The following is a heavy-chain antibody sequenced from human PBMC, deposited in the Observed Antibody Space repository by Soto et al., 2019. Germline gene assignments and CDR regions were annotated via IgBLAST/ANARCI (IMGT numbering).Heavy chain of an antibody. CDR2: ISYDGSNK. D-gene: IGHD1-1*01. Sequence: QVQLVESGGGVVQPGRSLRLSCAASGFTFSSYAMHWVRQAPGKGLEWVAVISYDGSNKYYADSVKGRFTIPRDNSKNTLYLQMNSLRAEDTAVYYCAREGERNGPLRRDYFDYWGQGTLVTVSS. J-gene: IGHJ4*02. CDR1: GFTFSSYA. V-gene: IGHV3-30-3*01. CDR3: AREGERNGPLRRDYFDY.